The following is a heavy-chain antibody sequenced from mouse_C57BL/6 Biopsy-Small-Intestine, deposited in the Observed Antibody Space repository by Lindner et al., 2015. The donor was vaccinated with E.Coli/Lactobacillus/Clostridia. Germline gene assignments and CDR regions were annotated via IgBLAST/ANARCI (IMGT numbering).Heavy chain of an antibody. Sequence: SVKVSCKASGYTFSSFDIIWVRQATGQGLEWMGWMNPTSGNTGLTQKFQGRLTLTTDNSMNTAFMELSGLRPDDTAVYYCVRGVLTTNWTLNWLDPWGQGAQVTVSS. D-gene: IGHD1-1*01. J-gene: IGHJ2*01. V-gene: IGHV1-81*01. CDR1: GYTFSSFD. CDR3: VRGVLTTNWTLNWLDP. CDR2: MNPTSGNT.